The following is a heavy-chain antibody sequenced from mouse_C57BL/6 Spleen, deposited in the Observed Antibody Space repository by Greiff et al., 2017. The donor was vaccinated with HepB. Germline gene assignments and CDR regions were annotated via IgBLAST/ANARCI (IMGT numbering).Heavy chain of an antibody. Sequence: GPPPQPGGEPVKPGGLVKMSCQASGLTFTNYRITWVKQRPGQGLEWIGDIYPGSGSNNYNEKFKSKATLTVDTSSSTAYMQLSSLTSEDSAVYYCARSYYYFDVWGTGTTVTVSS. J-gene: IGHJ1*03. CDR2: IYPGSGSN. CDR1: GLTFTNYR. D-gene: IGHD1-1*01. CDR3: ARSYYYFDV. V-gene: IGHV1-55*01.